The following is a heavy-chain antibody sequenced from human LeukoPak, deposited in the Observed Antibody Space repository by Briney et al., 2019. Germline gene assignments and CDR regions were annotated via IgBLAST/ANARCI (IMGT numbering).Heavy chain of an antibody. D-gene: IGHD5-12*01. CDR2: IYYSGST. CDR1: GGSISSSSYY. Sequence: PSETLSLTRTVSGGSISSSSYYWGWIRQPPGKGLEWIGSIYYSGSTYYNPSLKSRVTISVDTSKNHFSLKLSSVTAADTAVYSCARGVYNVDIVATISAWYYFDYWGQGTLVTVSS. CDR3: ARGVYNVDIVATISAWYYFDY. J-gene: IGHJ4*02. V-gene: IGHV4-39*07.